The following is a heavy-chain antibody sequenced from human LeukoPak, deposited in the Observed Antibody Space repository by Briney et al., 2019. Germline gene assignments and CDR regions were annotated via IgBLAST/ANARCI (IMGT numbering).Heavy chain of an antibody. D-gene: IGHD3-3*01. CDR1: GFTVSSNY. CDR3: ARVSSPDFWSGYYYYYYMDV. Sequence: PGGSLRLSCAASGFTVSSNYMSWVRQAPGKGLEWVSVIYSGGSTYYADSVKGRFTISRDNSKNTLYLQMNSLRAEDTAVYYCARVSSPDFWSGYYYYYYMDVWGKGTTVTVSS. CDR2: IYSGGST. J-gene: IGHJ6*03. V-gene: IGHV3-53*01.